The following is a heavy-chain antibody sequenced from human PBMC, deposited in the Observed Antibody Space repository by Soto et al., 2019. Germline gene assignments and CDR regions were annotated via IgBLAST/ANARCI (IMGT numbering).Heavy chain of an antibody. J-gene: IGHJ4*02. CDR3: ASQLAYCGGDCYGAFDY. CDR1: GGTFSSYA. V-gene: IGHV1-69*12. Sequence: QVQLVQSGAEVKKPGSSVKVSCKASGGTFSSYAISWVRQAPGQGLEWMGGIIPIFGTANYAQKFQGRVTITADESTRTAYMELSSLRSEDTAVYYCASQLAYCGGDCYGAFDYWGQGTLVTVSS. CDR2: IIPIFGTA. D-gene: IGHD2-21*02.